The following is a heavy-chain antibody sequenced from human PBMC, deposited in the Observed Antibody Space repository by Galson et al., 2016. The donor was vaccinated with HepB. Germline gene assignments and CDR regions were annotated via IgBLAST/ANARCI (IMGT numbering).Heavy chain of an antibody. Sequence: SLRLSCAASGFTFNNYGMHWVRQAPGKGLEWVAVIWSDGSNTYYADSVKGRFTISRDNSKNTLFLQMNSLRAEDTAVYYCARAPPTWSPDYWGPGTLVTVPS. CDR1: GFTFNNYG. CDR3: ARAPPTWSPDY. D-gene: IGHD3-3*01. J-gene: IGHJ4*02. CDR2: IWSDGSNT. V-gene: IGHV3-33*01.